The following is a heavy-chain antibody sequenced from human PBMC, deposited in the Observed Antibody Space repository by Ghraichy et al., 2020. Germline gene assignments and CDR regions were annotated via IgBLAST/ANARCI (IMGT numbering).Heavy chain of an antibody. Sequence: ESLNISCAASGFTFSSYAMSWVRQAPGKGLEWVSAISGSGGSTYYADSVKGRFTISRDNSKNTLYLQMNSLRAEDTAVYYCAKDLAAAYYYYGMDVWGQGTTVTVSS. D-gene: IGHD6-13*01. CDR3: AKDLAAAYYYYGMDV. CDR1: GFTFSSYA. V-gene: IGHV3-23*01. CDR2: ISGSGGST. J-gene: IGHJ6*02.